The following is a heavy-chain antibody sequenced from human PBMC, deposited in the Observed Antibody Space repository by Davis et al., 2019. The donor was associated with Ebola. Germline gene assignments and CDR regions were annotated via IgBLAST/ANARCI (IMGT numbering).Heavy chain of an antibody. CDR1: GFTFSSYS. CDR2: ISSSSYFI. Sequence: GESLKISCAASGFTFSSYSMNWVRQAPGKGLEWVSSISSSSYFIYYADSLKGRFTISRDDAKKSLYLQVDSLRADDTAVYYCARGGYHDNSGYSHEAFDIWGQGTMVTVSS. V-gene: IGHV3-21*01. J-gene: IGHJ3*02. CDR3: ARGGYHDNSGYSHEAFDI. D-gene: IGHD3-22*01.